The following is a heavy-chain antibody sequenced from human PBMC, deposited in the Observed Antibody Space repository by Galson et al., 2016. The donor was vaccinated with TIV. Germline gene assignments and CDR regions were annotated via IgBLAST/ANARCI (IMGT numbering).Heavy chain of an antibody. D-gene: IGHD5-12*01. Sequence: VRQAPGQGLEWMGWINPNSGGTNYAQKFQGRVTMTRDTSISTAYTELSSLISDDTAMYFCARAPTLIVATIYWYFDLWGRGTLVTVSS. CDR2: INPNSGGT. V-gene: IGHV1-2*02. CDR3: ARAPTLIVATIYWYFDL. J-gene: IGHJ2*01.